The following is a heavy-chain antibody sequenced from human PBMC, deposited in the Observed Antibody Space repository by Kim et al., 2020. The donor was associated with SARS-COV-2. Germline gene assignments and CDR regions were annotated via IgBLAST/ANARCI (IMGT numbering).Heavy chain of an antibody. CDR1: GFTFSSYA. CDR2: ISGSGGST. Sequence: GGSLRLSCAASGFTFSSYAMSWVRQAPGKGLEWVSAISGSGGSTYYADSVKGRFTISRDNSKNTLYLQMNSLRAEDTAVYYCAKTYYYDSSGTSLGYWGQGTLVTVSS. CDR3: AKTYYYDSSGTSLGY. V-gene: IGHV3-23*01. D-gene: IGHD3-22*01. J-gene: IGHJ4*02.